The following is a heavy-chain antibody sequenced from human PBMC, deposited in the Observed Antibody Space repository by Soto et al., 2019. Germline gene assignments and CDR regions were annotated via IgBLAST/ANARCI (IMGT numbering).Heavy chain of an antibody. Sequence: QVQLQESGPGLVKPSETLSLTCTVSGGSISSYYWSWIRQPPGKGLEWIGYIYYSGSTNYNPSLKSRVTISLDTSKNHFSLKLSSVTAADTAVYYCARHKASDTLNFEYWGQGTLVTVSS. D-gene: IGHD2-2*02. V-gene: IGHV4-59*08. CDR3: ARHKASDTLNFEY. J-gene: IGHJ4*02. CDR1: GGSISSYY. CDR2: IYYSGST.